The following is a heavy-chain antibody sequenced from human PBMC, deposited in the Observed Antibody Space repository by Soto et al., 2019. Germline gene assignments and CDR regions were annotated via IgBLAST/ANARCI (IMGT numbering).Heavy chain of an antibody. CDR2: IYPGDSDT. CDR1: GYSFISYG. J-gene: IGHJ4*02. CDR3: ARHTTSSEY. Sequence: GESLKISCRGAGYSFISYGSGWVRQMPGKGLEWMGIIYPGDSDTRYSPSFQGQVTISADKSISTAYLQWSSLKASDTAMYYCARHTTSSEYWGQGTLVTVSS. V-gene: IGHV5-51*01. D-gene: IGHD1-1*01.